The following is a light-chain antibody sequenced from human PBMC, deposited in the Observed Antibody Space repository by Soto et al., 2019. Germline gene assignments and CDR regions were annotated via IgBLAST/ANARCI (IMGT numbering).Light chain of an antibody. CDR3: QQLNSYPIT. CDR2: AAS. J-gene: IGKJ5*01. V-gene: IGKV1-9*01. CDR1: QGISSF. Sequence: IQLTHSPSSLSASVVDIVTITCRASQGISSFLAWYQQKPGKAPKLLIYAASTLQSGVPSRFSGSGSGTDFTLTISSLQPEDFATYFCQQLNSYPITFGQGTRLEIK.